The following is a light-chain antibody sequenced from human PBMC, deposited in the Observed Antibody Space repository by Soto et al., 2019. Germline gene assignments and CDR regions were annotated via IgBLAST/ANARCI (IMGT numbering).Light chain of an antibody. V-gene: IGKV1-13*02. CDR1: QAISSY. Sequence: IPLAQSASSLSASVGYRVTITCRASQAISSYLAWYQQKPGKAPNLLIYDASSLESGVPSRFSGRGAGTEFTLIISSLQPEDCTTYFCQEYSSKFRTFGHGTKVDI. CDR2: DAS. CDR3: QEYSSKFRT. J-gene: IGKJ1*01.